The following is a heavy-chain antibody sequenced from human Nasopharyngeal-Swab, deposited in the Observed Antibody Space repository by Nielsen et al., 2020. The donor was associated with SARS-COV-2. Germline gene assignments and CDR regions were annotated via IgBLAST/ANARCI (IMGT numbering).Heavy chain of an antibody. D-gene: IGHD3-10*01. CDR3: ARVGGVGEFFGSFDY. J-gene: IGHJ4*02. CDR2: ISPYYGYT. Sequence: ASVKVSCKTSGYTFSNYGLSWVRQAPGQGLEWMGWISPYYGYTKYAQKFQGRVTMTTDASTSTAYMELRSLRSDDTAVYYCARVGGVGEFFGSFDYWGQGSLVTVSS. CDR1: GYTFSNYG. V-gene: IGHV1-18*01.